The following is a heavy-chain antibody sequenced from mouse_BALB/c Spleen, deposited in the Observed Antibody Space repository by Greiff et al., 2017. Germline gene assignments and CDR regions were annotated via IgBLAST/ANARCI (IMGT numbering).Heavy chain of an antibody. CDR3: ARQGVYGNYPYAMDY. CDR1: GFTFSSYG. Sequence: EVQGVESGGDLVKPGGSLKLSCAASGFTFSSYGMSWVRQTPDKRLEWVATISSGGSYTYYPDSVKGRFTISRDNAKNTLYLQMSSLKSEDTAMYYCARQGVYGNYPYAMDYWGQGTSVTVSS. J-gene: IGHJ4*01. V-gene: IGHV5-6*01. D-gene: IGHD2-1*01. CDR2: ISSGGSYT.